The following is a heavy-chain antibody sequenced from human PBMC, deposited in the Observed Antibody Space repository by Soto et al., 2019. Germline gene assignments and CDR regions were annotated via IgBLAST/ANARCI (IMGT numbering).Heavy chain of an antibody. CDR1: GFTFSTYG. J-gene: IGHJ4*02. Sequence: QVQLAESGGGVVQPGRSLRLSCAASGFTFSTYGMHWVRQAPGKGLEWVAVISYDGSNKYYADSVKGRFTISRDNSKNTLYLQMSSLRAEDTAVYYCAKGLSYSVIDYWGQGTLVTVSS. V-gene: IGHV3-30*18. D-gene: IGHD5-18*01. CDR3: AKGLSYSVIDY. CDR2: ISYDGSNK.